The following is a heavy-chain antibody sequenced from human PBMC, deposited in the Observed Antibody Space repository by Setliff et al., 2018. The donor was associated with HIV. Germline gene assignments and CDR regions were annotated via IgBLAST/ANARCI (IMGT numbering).Heavy chain of an antibody. CDR1: GYSISTNEW. Sequence: SETLSLTCAVSGYSISTNEWWGWIRQPPGKGLAWIGYISNSGKIYYDPSLNSRVTLSADTSKNKLSLKLTSVTAEDTGVYYSARTVPHSAAQDAFDIWGQGTVVTVSS. V-gene: IGHV4-28*05. J-gene: IGHJ3*02. CDR2: ISNSGKI. CDR3: ARTVPHSAAQDAFDI. D-gene: IGHD4-4*01.